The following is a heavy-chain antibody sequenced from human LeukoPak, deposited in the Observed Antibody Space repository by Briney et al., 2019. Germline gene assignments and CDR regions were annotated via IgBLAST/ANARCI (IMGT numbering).Heavy chain of an antibody. Sequence: SETLSLTCTVSGGSISSSSYYWGWIRQPPGKGLEWIGSIYYSGSTNYNPSLKSRVTISVDTSKNQFSLKLSSVTAADTAVYYCARDRRAFGWFDPWGQGTLVTVSS. CDR3: ARDRRAFGWFDP. D-gene: IGHD3-10*01. J-gene: IGHJ5*02. V-gene: IGHV4-39*07. CDR2: IYYSGST. CDR1: GGSISSSSYY.